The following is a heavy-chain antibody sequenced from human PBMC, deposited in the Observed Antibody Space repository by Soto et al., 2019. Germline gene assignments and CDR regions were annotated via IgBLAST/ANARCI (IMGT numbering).Heavy chain of an antibody. CDR1: GYSFTSYW. CDR2: IYPGDSDT. CDR3: ARQNQLPMGSIHYYDGMDV. J-gene: IGHJ6*02. Sequence: PGESLKISCKGSGYSFTSYWIGWVRQMPGKGLEWMGIIYPGDSDTRYSPSFQGQVTISADKSIRTAYLQWSSLKASDTAMYYCARQNQLPMGSIHYYDGMDVWGHGTPVTVSS. D-gene: IGHD2-2*01. V-gene: IGHV5-51*01.